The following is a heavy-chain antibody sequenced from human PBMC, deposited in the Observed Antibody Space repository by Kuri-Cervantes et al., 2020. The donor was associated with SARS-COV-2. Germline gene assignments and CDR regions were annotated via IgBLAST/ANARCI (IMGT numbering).Heavy chain of an antibody. CDR2: ISSTSSTI. D-gene: IGHD3-3*01. Sequence: GESLKISCAASGFTFSSYSMNWVRQAPGKGLEWVSYISSTSSTIYYADSVKGRFTISRDNAKNSLYLQMNSLRDEDTAVYYCARDLLNVWSGYYYYYGMDAWGQGTTVTVSS. CDR3: ARDLLNVWSGYYYYYGMDA. V-gene: IGHV3-48*02. J-gene: IGHJ6*02. CDR1: GFTFSSYS.